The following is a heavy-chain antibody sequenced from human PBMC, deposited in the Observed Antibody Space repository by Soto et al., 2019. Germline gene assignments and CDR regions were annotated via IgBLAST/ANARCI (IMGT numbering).Heavy chain of an antibody. V-gene: IGHV1-69*12. CDR2: IIPIFGTA. Sequence: QVQLVQSGAEVKKPGSSVKVSCKASGGTFSSYAISWVRQAPGQGLEWMGGIIPIFGTANYAQKFQGRVTITAGXXTXPXXMELSSLRSEDPAVYYCARAGNYDSSGFPYWYFDLWGRGTLVTVS. J-gene: IGHJ2*01. CDR1: GGTFSSYA. CDR3: ARAGNYDSSGFPYWYFDL. D-gene: IGHD3-22*01.